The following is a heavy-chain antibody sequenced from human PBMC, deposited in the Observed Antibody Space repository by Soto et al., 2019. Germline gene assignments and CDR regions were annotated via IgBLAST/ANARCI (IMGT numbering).Heavy chain of an antibody. CDR1: GFMFSNYP. D-gene: IGHD5-12*01. CDR3: KRDVVASSPPGADY. CDR2: IKAAGGDT. J-gene: IGHJ4*02. Sequence: EVQLLASGGDLVRPGGSLRLSCAGSGFMFSNYPMSWVRQAPGKGPEWVAAIKAAGGDTYYADSVKGRFTISRDNFNDMLYLQMNRLTVEDTAMYYCKRDVVASSPPGADYWGQGTLVTVSS. V-gene: IGHV3-23*01.